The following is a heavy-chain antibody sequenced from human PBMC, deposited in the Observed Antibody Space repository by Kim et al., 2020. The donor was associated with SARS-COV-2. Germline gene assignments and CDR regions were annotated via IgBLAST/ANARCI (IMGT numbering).Heavy chain of an antibody. Sequence: GGSLRLSCAASGFTFSSYSIHWVRQAPGKGLEWVAVVSYDGSNKYYGDSVKGRFTISRDNSKNTLYLQMNSLRGEDTAVYYCARELTGSTWDYWGQGTLVTVSS. CDR2: VSYDGSNK. D-gene: IGHD1-7*01. CDR3: ARELTGSTWDY. V-gene: IGHV3-30-3*01. CDR1: GFTFSSYS. J-gene: IGHJ4*02.